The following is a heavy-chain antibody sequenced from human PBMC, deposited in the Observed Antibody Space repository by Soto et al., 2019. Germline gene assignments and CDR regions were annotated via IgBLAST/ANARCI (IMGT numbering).Heavy chain of an antibody. CDR3: ARVLGILTGYSSLGMDA. J-gene: IGHJ6*02. CDR1: GFTFSSYA. CDR2: ISGSGGST. V-gene: IGHV3-23*01. Sequence: GGSLRLSCAASGFTFSSYAMSWVRQAPGKGLEWVSAISGSGGSTYYADSVKGRFTISRDNAKNSLYLQMNSLRAEDTAVYYCARVLGILTGYSSLGMDARGQGTTVTVS. D-gene: IGHD3-9*01.